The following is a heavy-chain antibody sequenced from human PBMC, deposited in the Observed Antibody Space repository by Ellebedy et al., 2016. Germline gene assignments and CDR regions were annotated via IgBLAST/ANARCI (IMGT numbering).Heavy chain of an antibody. CDR2: ISYDGSNK. D-gene: IGHD3-16*02. CDR1: GFTFSSYA. V-gene: IGHV3-30-3*01. Sequence: GGSLRLSCAASGFTFSSYAMHWVRQAPGKGLEWVAVISYDGSNKYYADSVKGRFTISRDNSKNTLYLQMNSLRAEDTAVYYCARSYRMTARPYYFDYWGQGTLVTVSS. J-gene: IGHJ4*02. CDR3: ARSYRMTARPYYFDY.